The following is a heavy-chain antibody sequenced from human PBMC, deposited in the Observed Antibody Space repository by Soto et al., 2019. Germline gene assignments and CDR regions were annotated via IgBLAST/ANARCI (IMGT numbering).Heavy chain of an antibody. Sequence: PWGSLRVSCARSVFNFSRLAMSWVRQVPGKGLEWVSAISGSGQTTYYADSVKGRFTVARDNSNNTLYLQMNSLRAEDTAVYYCAKDQRKPAIFGVVTLSWGQGTMVTVSS. J-gene: IGHJ5*02. D-gene: IGHD3-3*01. V-gene: IGHV3-23*01. CDR1: VFNFSRLA. CDR2: ISGSGQTT. CDR3: AKDQRKPAIFGVVTLS.